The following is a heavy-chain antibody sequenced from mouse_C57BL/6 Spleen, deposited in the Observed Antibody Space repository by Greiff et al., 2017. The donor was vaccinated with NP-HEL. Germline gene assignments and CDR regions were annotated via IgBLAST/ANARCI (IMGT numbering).Heavy chain of an antibody. D-gene: IGHD2-5*01. CDR3: ARSGYSNFSHWYFDV. V-gene: IGHV1-81*01. Sequence: QVQLQQSGAELARPGASVKLSCKASGYTFTSYGISWVKQRTGQGLEWIGEIYPRSGNTYYNEKFKGKATLTADKSSSTAYMELRSLTSEDSAVYFCARSGYSNFSHWYFDVWGTGTTVTVSS. CDR1: GYTFTSYG. CDR2: IYPRSGNT. J-gene: IGHJ1*03.